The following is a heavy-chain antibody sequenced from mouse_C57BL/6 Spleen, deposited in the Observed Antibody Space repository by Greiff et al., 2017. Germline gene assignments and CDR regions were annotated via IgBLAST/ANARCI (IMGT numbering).Heavy chain of an antibody. CDR1: GYTFTDYY. CDR3: AREGYDCGYAMDY. V-gene: IGHV1-26*01. CDR2: INPNNGGT. J-gene: IGHJ4*01. D-gene: IGHD2-4*01. Sequence: VQLQQSGPELVKPGASVKISCKASGYTFTDYYMNWVKQSHGKSLEWIGDINPNNGGTSYNQKFKGKATLTVDKSSSTAYMELRSLTSEDSAVYYCAREGYDCGYAMDYWGQGTSVTVSS.